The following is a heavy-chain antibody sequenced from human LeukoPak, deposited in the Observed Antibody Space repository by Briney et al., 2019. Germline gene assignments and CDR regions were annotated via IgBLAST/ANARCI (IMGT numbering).Heavy chain of an antibody. J-gene: IGHJ4*02. CDR1: GFTFSSYG. D-gene: IGHD3-10*02. CDR3: AKSNVRGTWTTPFDY. CDR2: ISYDGSNK. Sequence: PGRSLRLSSAASGFTFSSYGMHWVRQAPGKGLEWVAVISYDGSNKYYADSVKGRFTISRDNSKNTLYLQMNSLRAEDTAVYYCAKSNVRGTWTTPFDYWGQGTLVTVSS. V-gene: IGHV3-30*18.